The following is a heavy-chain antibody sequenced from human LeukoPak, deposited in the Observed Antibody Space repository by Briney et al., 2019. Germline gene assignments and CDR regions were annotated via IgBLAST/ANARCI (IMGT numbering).Heavy chain of an antibody. J-gene: IGHJ3*02. Sequence: SETLSLTCTVSGGSISSGGYYWSWIRQPPGKGLEWIGYIYHSGSTYYNPSLKSRVTISVDTSKNQFSLKLSSVTAADTAVYYCARHDLARDDVFDIWGQGTMVTVSS. V-gene: IGHV4-30-2*03. CDR3: ARHDLARDDVFDI. CDR1: GGSISSGGYY. CDR2: IYHSGST.